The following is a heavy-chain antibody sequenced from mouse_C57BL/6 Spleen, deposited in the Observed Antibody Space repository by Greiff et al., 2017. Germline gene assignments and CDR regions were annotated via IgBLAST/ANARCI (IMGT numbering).Heavy chain of an antibody. Sequence: QVQLQQSGPELVKPGASVKISCKASGYAFSSSWMNWVKQRPGKGLEWIGRIYPGDGDTNYNGKFKGKATLTADKSSSTAYMQLSSLTSEDSAVYFCARSKYYGSSSSFAYWGQGTLVTVSA. CDR2: IYPGDGDT. J-gene: IGHJ3*01. CDR1: GYAFSSSW. D-gene: IGHD1-1*01. CDR3: ARSKYYGSSSSFAY. V-gene: IGHV1-82*01.